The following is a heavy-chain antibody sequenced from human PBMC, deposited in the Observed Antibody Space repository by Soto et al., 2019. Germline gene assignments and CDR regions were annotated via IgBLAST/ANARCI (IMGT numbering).Heavy chain of an antibody. CDR2: IYTSGIT. V-gene: IGHV3-53*01. CDR3: TRGTVHYTDTTGYFLYAY. J-gene: IGHJ4*02. CDR1: GFTVNDNY. D-gene: IGHD3-22*01. Sequence: EGQLVEAGGALIQPGGSLRLSCAVSGFTVNDNYLIWVRQAPGKGLEWVSVIYTSGITYYADSVKGRFTISRDNSKNTVYLQMNSLRDEDTAVYYCTRGTVHYTDTTGYFLYAYWGKGTLVSVSS.